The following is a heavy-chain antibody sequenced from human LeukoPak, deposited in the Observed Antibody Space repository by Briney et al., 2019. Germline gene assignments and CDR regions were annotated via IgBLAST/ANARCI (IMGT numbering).Heavy chain of an antibody. J-gene: IGHJ6*02. CDR1: GYTFTGYY. Sequence: ASVTVSCKASGYTFTGYYTHWVRQAPGQGLEWMGWINPNSGGTNYAQKFQGRVTMTRDTSISTAYMELSRLRPDDTAVYYCARDPHDIVVVPAAFPRTAMMDVWGQGTTVTVSS. D-gene: IGHD2-2*01. V-gene: IGHV1-2*02. CDR3: ARDPHDIVVVPAAFPRTAMMDV. CDR2: INPNSGGT.